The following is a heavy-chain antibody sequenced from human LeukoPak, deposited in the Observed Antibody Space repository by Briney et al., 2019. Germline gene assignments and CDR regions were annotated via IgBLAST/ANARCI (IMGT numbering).Heavy chain of an antibody. D-gene: IGHD2-2*01. V-gene: IGHV3-23*01. Sequence: GGSLRLSCAASGFTFSSYAMSWVRQAPGKGLEWVSAISGSGGSTYYADSVKGRFTISRDNSKNTLYLQMNSLRAEDTAVYYCAKVGVVVVPAAESYGYWGQGTLVTVSS. CDR1: GFTFSSYA. CDR3: AKVGVVVVPAAESYGY. CDR2: ISGSGGST. J-gene: IGHJ4*02.